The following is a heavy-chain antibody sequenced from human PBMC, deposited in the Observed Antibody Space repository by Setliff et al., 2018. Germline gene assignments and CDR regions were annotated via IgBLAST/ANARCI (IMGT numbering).Heavy chain of an antibody. V-gene: IGHV4-61*02. D-gene: IGHD1-26*01. CDR2: IYTSGST. CDR1: GGSISSGSYY. Sequence: SETLSLTCTVSGGSISSGSYYWSWIRQPAGKGLEWIGRIYTSGSTNYNPSLKIRVTISVDTSKNQFSLRLSSVTAADTAVYYCASMGATRDYWGQGPLVTVSS. J-gene: IGHJ4*02. CDR3: ASMGATRDY.